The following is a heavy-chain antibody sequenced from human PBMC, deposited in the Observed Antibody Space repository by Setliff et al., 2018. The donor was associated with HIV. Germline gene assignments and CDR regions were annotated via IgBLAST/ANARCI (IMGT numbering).Heavy chain of an antibody. D-gene: IGHD1-26*01. Sequence: SVKVSCKASGGTFSSYSITWVRQAPGQGLEWVGGIIPIFGTTNYAQNFQGRVTISADESTSTAYMELSSLRAEDTAVYYCARDRYSGSSTDYWGQGTLVTVSS. V-gene: IGHV1-69*13. CDR2: IIPIFGTT. CDR1: GGTFSSYS. CDR3: ARDRYSGSSTDY. J-gene: IGHJ4*02.